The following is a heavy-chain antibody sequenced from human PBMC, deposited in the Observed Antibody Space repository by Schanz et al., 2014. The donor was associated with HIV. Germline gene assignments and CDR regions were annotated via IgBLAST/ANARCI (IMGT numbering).Heavy chain of an antibody. Sequence: EVQLLESGGGLVQPGGSLRLSCGASGFIFSSYGMSWVRQAPRKGLEWVSLIGSGGGRRYYADSVKGRFTISRDNSKNTLYLQMNSLRGEDTAVYYCARSPTYGMDVWGQGTTVTVSS. CDR1: GFIFSSYG. CDR3: ARSPTYGMDV. CDR2: IGSGGGRR. V-gene: IGHV3-23*01. J-gene: IGHJ6*02.